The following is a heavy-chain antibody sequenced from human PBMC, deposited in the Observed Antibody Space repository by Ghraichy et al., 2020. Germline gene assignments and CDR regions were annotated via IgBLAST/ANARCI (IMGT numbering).Heavy chain of an antibody. CDR1: GFTFSSYA. D-gene: IGHD7-27*01. Sequence: GGSLRLSCAASGFTFSSYAMHWVRQAPGKGLEWVAVISYDGSNKYYADSVKGRFTISRDNSKNTLYLQMNSLRAEDTAVYYCAREELTGDGVGLTADYWGQGTLVTVSS. V-gene: IGHV3-30*04. CDR2: ISYDGSNK. J-gene: IGHJ4*02. CDR3: AREELTGDGVGLTADY.